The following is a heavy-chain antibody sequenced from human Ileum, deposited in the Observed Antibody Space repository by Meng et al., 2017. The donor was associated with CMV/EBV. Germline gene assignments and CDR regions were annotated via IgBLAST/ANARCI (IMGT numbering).Heavy chain of an antibody. CDR3: ARALFFKDPFFDY. V-gene: IGHV3-74*01. CDR2: INSDGSST. CDR1: GFTFSSYW. J-gene: IGHJ4*02. D-gene: IGHD2-15*01. Sequence: AASGFTFSSYWMHWVRQAPGKGLVWVSRINSDGSSTSYADSVKGRFTISRDNAKNTLYLQMNSLRAEDTAVYYCARALFFKDPFFDYWGQGTLVTVSS.